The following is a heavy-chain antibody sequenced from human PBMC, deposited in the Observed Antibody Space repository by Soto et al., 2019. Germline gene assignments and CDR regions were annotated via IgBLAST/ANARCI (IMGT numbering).Heavy chain of an antibody. Sequence: PGESLKISCTGSGYSFTSYWIGWVRQMPGKGLEWMGIIYPSDSDTRYSPSFQGQVTISADKSISTAYLQWNSLKASDTAMYYCARAARWVHLDVRGQGTTVTVSS. J-gene: IGHJ6*02. CDR1: GYSFTSYW. CDR3: ARAARWVHLDV. D-gene: IGHD6-13*01. CDR2: IYPSDSDT. V-gene: IGHV5-51*01.